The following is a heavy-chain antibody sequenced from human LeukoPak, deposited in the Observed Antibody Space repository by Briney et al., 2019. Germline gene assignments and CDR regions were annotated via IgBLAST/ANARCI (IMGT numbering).Heavy chain of an antibody. CDR3: ASSSYSSSSFDY. CDR1: GFTFSSYW. Sequence: PGGSLRLSCAASGFTFSSYWMHWVRQAPGKGLVWVSRINSDESSTSYADSVKGRLTISRDNAKNTLDLEMNSLRAEDTAVYYCASSSYSSSSFDYWGQGTLVTVSS. CDR2: INSDESST. V-gene: IGHV3-74*01. J-gene: IGHJ4*02. D-gene: IGHD6-13*01.